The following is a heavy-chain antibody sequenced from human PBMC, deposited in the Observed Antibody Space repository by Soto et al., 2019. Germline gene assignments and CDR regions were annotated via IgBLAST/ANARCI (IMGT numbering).Heavy chain of an antibody. CDR2: ISYDGSDK. CDR1: GFSFSSYD. J-gene: IGHJ3*02. CDR3: AKGVPSPTQHAFDI. Sequence: QVHLVESGGGVVQPGRSLRLSCAASGFSFSSYDMHWVRQAPGKGLEWVAMISYDGSDKYFSDSVKGRLTISRDNFKNTVYLEMNSLRTKYTAAYYCAKGVPSPTQHAFDIWGQGTMVTVSS. V-gene: IGHV3-30*18.